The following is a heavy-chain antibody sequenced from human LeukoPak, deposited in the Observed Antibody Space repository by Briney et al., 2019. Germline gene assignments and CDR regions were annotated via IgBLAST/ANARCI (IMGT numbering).Heavy chain of an antibody. CDR1: GITFSTSW. Sequence: PGGSLRLSCAASGITFSTSWMSWVRQAPGKGLEWVANIKQDGSGKYYVDSVKGRFTISRDNAKNSLYLQMNSLTAEDTAVYYCAKGLRWCDNWGQGTLVTVSS. CDR3: AKGLRWCDN. D-gene: IGHD4-23*01. J-gene: IGHJ4*02. CDR2: IKQDGSGK. V-gene: IGHV3-7*04.